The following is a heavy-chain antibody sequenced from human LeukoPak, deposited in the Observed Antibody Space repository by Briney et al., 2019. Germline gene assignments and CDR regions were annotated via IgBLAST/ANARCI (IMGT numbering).Heavy chain of an antibody. V-gene: IGHV3-23*01. Sequence: SGGSLRLSCAASGFTFSSYAMSWVRQAPGKGLEWVSAISGSGGSTYYADSVKGRFTISRDNSKNTLYLQMNSLRAEDTAVYYCAKDPRSTSPKVNYMDVWGKGTTVTVSS. CDR3: AKDPRSTSPKVNYMDV. CDR2: ISGSGGST. CDR1: GFTFSSYA. D-gene: IGHD2-2*01. J-gene: IGHJ6*03.